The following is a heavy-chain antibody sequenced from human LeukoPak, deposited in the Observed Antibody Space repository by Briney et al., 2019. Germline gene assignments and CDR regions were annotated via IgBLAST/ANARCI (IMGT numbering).Heavy chain of an antibody. CDR3: AKNRGDITSSRVGCDY. CDR1: GFTFSNYA. Sequence: GGSLRLSCAASGFTFSNYAMTWVRQVPGKGLEWVSIISGSGGSTYYADSVKGRFTISRDNPKNTLYLQMNTLGAEDTAVYYCAKNRGDITSSRVGCDYWGQGALVTVSS. CDR2: ISGSGGST. D-gene: IGHD2-15*01. V-gene: IGHV3-23*01. J-gene: IGHJ4*02.